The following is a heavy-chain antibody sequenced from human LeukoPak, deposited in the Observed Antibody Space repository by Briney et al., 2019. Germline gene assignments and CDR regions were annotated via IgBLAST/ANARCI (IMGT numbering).Heavy chain of an antibody. CDR2: MNPNSGNT. D-gene: IGHD3-16*02. Sequence: ASVKVSCKASGYTFTSYDINWVRQATGQGLEWMGWMNPNSGNTGYAQKFQGRVTMTRNTSISTAYMELSSLRSEDTAVYYCGRGGYPYCHYYMDVWGKGTTVTISS. J-gene: IGHJ6*03. CDR3: GRGGYPYCHYYMDV. CDR1: GYTFTSYD. V-gene: IGHV1-8*01.